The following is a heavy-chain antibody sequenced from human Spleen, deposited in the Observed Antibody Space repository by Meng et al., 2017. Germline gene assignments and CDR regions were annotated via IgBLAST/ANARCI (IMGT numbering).Heavy chain of an antibody. CDR3: ARDLGGIFAY. D-gene: IGHD6-13*01. CDR2: INTDGSTT. V-gene: IGHV3-74*01. CDR1: GFTFSSYW. J-gene: IGHJ4*02. Sequence: GESLKISCVASGFTFSSYWMHWVRQDPGKGLVWVSRINTDGSTTSYADSVKGRFTISRDNAKNTLYLQMNSLRAEDTAVYYCARDLGGIFAYWGRGALVTGS.